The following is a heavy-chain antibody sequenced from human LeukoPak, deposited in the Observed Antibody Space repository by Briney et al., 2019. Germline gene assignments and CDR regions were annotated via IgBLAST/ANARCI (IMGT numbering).Heavy chain of an antibody. Sequence: KSGGSLRLSCAASGFTFSSYSVNGVRQAPGKGLEWVSSISSSSSYIYYADSVKGRFTISRDNAKNSLYLQMNSLRAEDTAVYYCARGGGDGLDYWGQGTLVTVSS. V-gene: IGHV3-21*01. J-gene: IGHJ4*02. CDR1: GFTFSSYS. CDR2: ISSSSSYI. D-gene: IGHD2-21*02. CDR3: ARGGGDGLDY.